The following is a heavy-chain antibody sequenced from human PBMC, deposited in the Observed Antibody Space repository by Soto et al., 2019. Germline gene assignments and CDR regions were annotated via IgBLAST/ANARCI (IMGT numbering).Heavy chain of an antibody. CDR3: ARSDLDYYYGMDV. CDR2: IYYSGST. Sequence: PSETLSLTCTVSGGSISSYYWSWIRQPPGKGLEWIGYIYYSGSTNYNPSLKSRVTISVDTSKNQFSLKLSSVTAADTAVYYCARSDLDYYYGMDVWGQGTTVTVSS. J-gene: IGHJ6*02. V-gene: IGHV4-59*01. CDR1: GGSISSYY.